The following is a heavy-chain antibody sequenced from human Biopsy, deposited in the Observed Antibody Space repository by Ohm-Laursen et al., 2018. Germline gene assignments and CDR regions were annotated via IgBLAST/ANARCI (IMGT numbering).Heavy chain of an antibody. CDR2: ISGGSGII. V-gene: IGHV3-11*01. D-gene: IGHD3-9*01. J-gene: IGHJ1*01. Sequence: SLRLSCTASGFTFSDYYMTWIRQAPGKGPEWVSYISGGSGIIYYADSVKGRFTISRDTSKNTVSLQMNSLTVDDTAVYYCAIEGRTGGTGYVEHWGQGISVSVSS. CDR3: AIEGRTGGTGYVEH. CDR1: GFTFSDYY.